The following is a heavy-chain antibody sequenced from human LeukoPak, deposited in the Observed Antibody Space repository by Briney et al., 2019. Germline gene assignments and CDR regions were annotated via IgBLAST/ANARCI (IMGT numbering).Heavy chain of an antibody. CDR2: IYPGDSDT. CDR3: ARHSRYSYGYLSLDY. V-gene: IGHV5-51*01. CDR1: GYSFTNYW. D-gene: IGHD5-18*01. J-gene: IGHJ4*02. Sequence: GESLKISCKGSGYSFTNYWIAWVRQMPGKGLEWMGIIYPGDSDTRYSPSFQGQVTISADKSISTAYLQWSSLKASDTAMYYCARHSRYSYGYLSLDYWGQGTLVTVSS.